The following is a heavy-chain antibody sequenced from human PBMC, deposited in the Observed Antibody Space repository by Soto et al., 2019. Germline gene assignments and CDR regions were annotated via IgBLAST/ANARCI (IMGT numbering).Heavy chain of an antibody. V-gene: IGHV3-23*01. Sequence: SGGSLRLSCATSGFTFSSYAMSWVRQAPGKGLEWVSAISVNGLGIYYADSVRGRFTISRDNSKNTVFLHIDSLRAEDTAVYYCAKDRAYPRDYVHYWGQGTLVTV. J-gene: IGHJ4*02. CDR2: ISVNGLGI. CDR1: GFTFSSYA. CDR3: AKDRAYPRDYVHY.